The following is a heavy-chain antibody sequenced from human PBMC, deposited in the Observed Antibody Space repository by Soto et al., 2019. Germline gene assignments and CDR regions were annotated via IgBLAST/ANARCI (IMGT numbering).Heavy chain of an antibody. CDR1: GFTFSNAW. Sequence: EVQLVESGGGLVKPGGSLRLSCAASGFTFSNAWMNWVRQAPGKGLEWVGRIKSKTDGGTTDYATPVKGRFTVSRDDSKNTLYLQMNSLKTEDTAFYYCSRIAAAGTDYWGQGTLVTVSS. CDR3: SRIAAAGTDY. J-gene: IGHJ4*02. CDR2: IKSKTDGGTT. D-gene: IGHD6-13*01. V-gene: IGHV3-15*07.